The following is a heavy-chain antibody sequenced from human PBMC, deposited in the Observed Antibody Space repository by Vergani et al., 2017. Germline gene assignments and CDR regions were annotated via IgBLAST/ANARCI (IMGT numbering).Heavy chain of an antibody. Sequence: QVQLQQWGAGLLKPSETLSLTCAVYGGSFSGYYWSWIRPPPGKGLEWIGEINHSGSTNYNPSLKSRVTISVDTSKNQFSLKLSSVTAADTAVYYCASGYDSSGYPFDYWGQGTLVTVSS. CDR2: INHSGST. D-gene: IGHD3-22*01. J-gene: IGHJ4*02. CDR1: GGSFSGYY. V-gene: IGHV4-34*01. CDR3: ASGYDSSGYPFDY.